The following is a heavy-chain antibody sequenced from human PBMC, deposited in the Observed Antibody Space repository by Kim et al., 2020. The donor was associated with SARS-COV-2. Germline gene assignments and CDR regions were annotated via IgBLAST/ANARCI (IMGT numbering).Heavy chain of an antibody. CDR2: IYSGGSST. CDR1: GFTFSTYA. Sequence: GGSLRLSCAASGFTFSTYAMSWVRQAPGMGLEGVSTIYSGGSSTFYADSVKGRFTISRDNSKNTLYLQINSLRAEDTAVYYCATTTSGWIFDYWGQGTMV. D-gene: IGHD6-19*01. CDR3: ATTTSGWIFDY. V-gene: IGHV3-23*03. J-gene: IGHJ4*02.